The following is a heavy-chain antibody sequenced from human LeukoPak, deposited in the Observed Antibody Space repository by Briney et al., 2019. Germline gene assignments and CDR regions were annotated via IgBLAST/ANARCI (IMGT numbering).Heavy chain of an antibody. CDR2: INHSGST. CDR1: GGSISTYY. J-gene: IGHJ4*02. Sequence: PSETLSLTCTVSGGSISTYYWSWIRQTPGKRLEWIGEINHSGSTNYNPSLKSRVTISVDKSKNQFSLKLNSVTAADTAVYYCARAGQGYCSSASCFLSLDYWGQGTLVTVSS. CDR3: ARAGQGYCSSASCFLSLDY. V-gene: IGHV4-34*01. D-gene: IGHD2-2*01.